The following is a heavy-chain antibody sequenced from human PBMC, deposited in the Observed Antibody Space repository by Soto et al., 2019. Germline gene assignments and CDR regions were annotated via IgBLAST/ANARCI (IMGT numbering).Heavy chain of an antibody. Sequence: SETLSLTCTVSGGSISSYYWSWIRQPPGKGLEWIGYIYYSGSTNYNPSLKSRVTISVDTSKNQFSLKLSSVTAADTAVYYCASVHCSRGSCYSNYWGQGTLVTVSS. J-gene: IGHJ4*02. CDR3: ASVHCSRGSCYSNY. CDR2: IYYSGST. V-gene: IGHV4-59*08. D-gene: IGHD2-15*01. CDR1: GGSISSYY.